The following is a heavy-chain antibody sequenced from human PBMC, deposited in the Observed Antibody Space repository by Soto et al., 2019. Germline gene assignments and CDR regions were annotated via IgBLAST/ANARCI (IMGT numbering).Heavy chain of an antibody. CDR1: GVSISSSTYY. V-gene: IGHV4-31*03. CDR2: IYYSGST. D-gene: IGHD2-2*01. CDR3: ARYVVVVPAATPNWFDP. Sequence: PSETLSLTCTVSGVSISSSTYYWSWIRQHPGKGLEWIGYIYYSGSTYYNPSLKSRVTISVDTSKNQFSLKLSSVTAADTAVYYCARYVVVVPAATPNWFDPWGQGALVTVSS. J-gene: IGHJ5*02.